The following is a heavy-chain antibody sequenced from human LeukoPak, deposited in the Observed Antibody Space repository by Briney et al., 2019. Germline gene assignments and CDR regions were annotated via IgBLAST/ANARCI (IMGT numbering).Heavy chain of an antibody. CDR2: IYYSGST. CDR1: GGSISSYY. V-gene: IGHV4-59*01. D-gene: IGHD5-24*01. J-gene: IGHJ3*02. CDR3: ARNDVEMATTLGDAFDI. Sequence: PSETLSLTCTVSGGSISSYYWSWIRQPPGKGLEWIGYIYYSGSTNYNPSLKSRVTISVDTSKNQFSLKLSSVTAADTAVYYCARNDVEMATTLGDAFDIWGQGTMVTVSS.